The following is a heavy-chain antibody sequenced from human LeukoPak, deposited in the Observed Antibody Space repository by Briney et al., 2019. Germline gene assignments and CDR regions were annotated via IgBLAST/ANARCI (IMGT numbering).Heavy chain of an antibody. D-gene: IGHD3-10*01. CDR1: GDSVSSNSAA. V-gene: IGHV6-1*01. J-gene: IGHJ4*02. CDR3: ARLGSGSNY. Sequence: LSLTCAISGDSVSSNSAAWIWIRQSPSRGLEWLGRTYYRSKWYTEYAVSVKSRITINPDTSKNQFSLQLSSVNPEDTAVYYCARLGSGSNYWGQGTLVTVSS. CDR2: TYYRSKWYT.